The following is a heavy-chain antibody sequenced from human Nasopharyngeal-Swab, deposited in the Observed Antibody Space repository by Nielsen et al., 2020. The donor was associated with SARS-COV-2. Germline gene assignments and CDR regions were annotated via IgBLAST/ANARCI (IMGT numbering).Heavy chain of an antibody. CDR3: ARHCLGEPYYYYYYGMDV. Sequence: SETLSLTCTVSGGSISSSSYYWGWIRQPPRKGLEWIGSIYYSGRTYYNPSPKSRVTISVDTSKNQFSLKLSSVTAADTAVYYCARHCLGEPYYYYYYGMDVWGQGTTVTVSS. D-gene: IGHD3-16*01. CDR2: IYYSGRT. J-gene: IGHJ6*02. CDR1: GGSISSSSYY. V-gene: IGHV4-39*01.